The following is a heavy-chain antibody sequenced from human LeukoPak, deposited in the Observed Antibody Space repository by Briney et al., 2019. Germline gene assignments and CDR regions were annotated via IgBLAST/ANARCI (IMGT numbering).Heavy chain of an antibody. CDR1: GFTFDDYA. CDR2: ISWDSGSI. D-gene: IGHD6-13*01. CDR3: AKSGGGSALSHYIAAAGHFDY. Sequence: PGGSLRLSCAASGFTFDDYAMHWVRQAPGKGLEWVSGISWDSGSIGYADSVKGRFTISRDNAKNSLYLQMNSLRAEDTALYYCAKSGGGSALSHYIAAAGHFDYWGQGTLVTVSS. J-gene: IGHJ4*02. V-gene: IGHV3-9*01.